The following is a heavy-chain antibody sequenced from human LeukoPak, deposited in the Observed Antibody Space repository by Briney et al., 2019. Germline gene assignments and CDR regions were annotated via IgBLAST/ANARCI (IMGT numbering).Heavy chain of an antibody. J-gene: IGHJ4*02. V-gene: IGHV4-4*09. CDR2: IYSSGST. Sequence: SETLSLTCTVSGGSITTDYWSWIRQPPGKGLQWIGYIYSSGSTNYNPSLMSRVTISVDTSNNQFSLKLNSVTAADTAVYYCARLAGSSSSDYWGQGTPVTVSS. CDR1: GGSITTDY. CDR3: ARLAGSSSSDY. D-gene: IGHD6-6*01.